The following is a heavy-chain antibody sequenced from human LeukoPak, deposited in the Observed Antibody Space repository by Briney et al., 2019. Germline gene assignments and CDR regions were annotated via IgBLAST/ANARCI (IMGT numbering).Heavy chain of an antibody. D-gene: IGHD3-22*01. V-gene: IGHV4-59*01. CDR1: GGSISSYY. CDR3: ARFCNYYDSSGYYYGFDP. J-gene: IGHJ5*02. Sequence: SETLSLTCTVSGGSISSYYWSWIRQPPGKGLEWIGYIYYSGSTNYNPSLKSRVTISVDTSKNQFSLKLSSVTAADTAVYYCARFCNYYDSSGYYYGFDPWGQGTLVTVSS. CDR2: IYYSGST.